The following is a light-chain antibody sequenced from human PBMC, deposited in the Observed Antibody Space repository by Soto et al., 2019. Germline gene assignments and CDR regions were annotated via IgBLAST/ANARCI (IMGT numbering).Light chain of an antibody. CDR1: QSLLHSNGYNY. CDR2: AAS. V-gene: IGKV2-28*01. CDR3: QQLNTFPLT. Sequence: DIVMTQSPLSLPVTPGEPASISCRSSQSLLHSNGYNYLAWYQQKNGQAPRILIYAASTLQSGVPSRFRGSGSGTEFTLTISRLQPEDFAAYYCQQLNTFPLTFGQGTRLEI. J-gene: IGKJ5*01.